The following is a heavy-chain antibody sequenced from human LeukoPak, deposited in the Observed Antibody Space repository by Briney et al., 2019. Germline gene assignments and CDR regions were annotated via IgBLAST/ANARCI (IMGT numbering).Heavy chain of an antibody. Sequence: GGSLRLSCAASGFTFSSFAMNWVRQAPGKGLEWVSSISGSGGTTYYAGSVKGRFTIFRDNSKNTLFLQMNSLRADDTAIYYCAKRDFWGQGTLVTVSS. CDR2: ISGSGGTT. V-gene: IGHV3-23*01. CDR1: GFTFSSFA. J-gene: IGHJ4*02. CDR3: AKRDF.